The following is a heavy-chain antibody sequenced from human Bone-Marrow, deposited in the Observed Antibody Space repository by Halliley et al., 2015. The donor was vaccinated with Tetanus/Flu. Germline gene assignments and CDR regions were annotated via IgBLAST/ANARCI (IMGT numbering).Heavy chain of an antibody. CDR2: ISPSTGRT. D-gene: IGHD2-21*02. CDR3: ARLAFCGSDCYYWYFDL. Sequence: ISPSTGRTDYAESVKGRFPISRDNSQNTLYLQMNSLKAEDTAVYHCARLAFCGSDCYYWYFDLWGRGSLVTVSS. J-gene: IGHJ2*01. V-gene: IGHV3-23*01.